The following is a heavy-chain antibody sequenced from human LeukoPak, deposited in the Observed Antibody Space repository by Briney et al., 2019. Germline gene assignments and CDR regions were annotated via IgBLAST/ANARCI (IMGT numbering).Heavy chain of an antibody. CDR3: ARGLLKYQRQHAFDI. V-gene: IGHV1-8*01. CDR1: GYTFTSYD. D-gene: IGHD2-2*01. CDR2: MNPNSGNT. Sequence: GASVTVSCKASGYTFTSYDINWVRQAPGQGLEWMGWMNPNSGNTGYAQKFQGRVTMTRNTSISTAYMELSSLRSEDTAVYYCARGLLKYQRQHAFDIWGQGTMVNVSS. J-gene: IGHJ3*02.